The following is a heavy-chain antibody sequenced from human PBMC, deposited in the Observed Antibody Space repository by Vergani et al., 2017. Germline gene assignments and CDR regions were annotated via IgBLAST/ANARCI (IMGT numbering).Heavy chain of an antibody. D-gene: IGHD3-22*01. CDR2: MNPNSGNT. V-gene: IGHV1-8*02. Sequence: QVQLVQSGAEVKKPGASVKVSCKASGYTFTSYDINWVRQATGQGLEWMGWMNPNSGNTGYAQKFQGRVTMTRNTSISTAYMKQSSLRSDDTAVDYCARGLKTYDYDSIGYFVLGYWGQGTLVTVSS. J-gene: IGHJ4*02. CDR1: GYTFTSYD. CDR3: ARGLKTYDYDSIGYFVLGY.